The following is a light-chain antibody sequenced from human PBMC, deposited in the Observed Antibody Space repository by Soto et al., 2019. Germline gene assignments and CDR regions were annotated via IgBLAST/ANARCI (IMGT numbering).Light chain of an antibody. CDR3: QQYYSYGWT. CDR2: SAN. Sequence: DIQMTQSPSDMSASVGDRVTITCRASQDISSFLVWFQQRPGKVPKRLMYSANRLESGVPSRFSGSGSGTDFTLTISCLQSEDFATYYCQQYYSYGWTFGQGTKVDIK. J-gene: IGKJ1*01. CDR1: QDISSF. V-gene: IGKV1-17*03.